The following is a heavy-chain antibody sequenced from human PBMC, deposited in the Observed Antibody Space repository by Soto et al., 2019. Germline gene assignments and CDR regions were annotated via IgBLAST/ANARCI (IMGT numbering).Heavy chain of an antibody. J-gene: IGHJ5*01. CDR2: INNDGNDI. V-gene: IGHV3-74*01. CDR1: GATFANYW. D-gene: IGHD3-10*02. Sequence: EVQLVESGGGLVQPGGSLRLSCEASGATFANYWMHWVRQAPGKGLVWVSRINNDGNDITYADSVKGRFTASRDNAKNLVFLQMNSLRVEDTAVYYCARDVPHTWFDSRGQGTLVTVSS. CDR3: ARDVPHTWFDS.